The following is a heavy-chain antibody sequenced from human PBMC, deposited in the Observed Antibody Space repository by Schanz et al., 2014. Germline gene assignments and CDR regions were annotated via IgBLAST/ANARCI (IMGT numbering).Heavy chain of an antibody. Sequence: EVRLVESGGGLVKPGGSLRLSCAASGFSFSTYGMTWVRQAPGKGLEWVSSISSSSMYIYQADSMRGRFTISRDNSKNTLYLQMNSLRADDTAVYYCVKDDRGDVVVVAANYWGQGAQVIVSS. D-gene: IGHD2-15*01. CDR1: GFSFSTYG. CDR2: ISSSSMYI. V-gene: IGHV3-21*04. CDR3: VKDDRGDVVVVAANY. J-gene: IGHJ4*02.